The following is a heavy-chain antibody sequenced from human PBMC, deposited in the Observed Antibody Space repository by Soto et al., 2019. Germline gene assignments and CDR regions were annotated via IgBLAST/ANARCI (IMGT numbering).Heavy chain of an antibody. D-gene: IGHD3-9*01. CDR1: GGTFSSYA. Sequence: ASVKVSCKASGGTFSSYAISWVRQAPGQGLEWMGGIIPIFGTANYAQKFQGRVTITADESTSTAYLELSSLRSEDTAVYYCARSTGFSISPSEINWVDPWGQGTLVTVSS. CDR3: ARSTGFSISPSEINWVDP. V-gene: IGHV1-69*13. J-gene: IGHJ5*02. CDR2: IIPIFGTA.